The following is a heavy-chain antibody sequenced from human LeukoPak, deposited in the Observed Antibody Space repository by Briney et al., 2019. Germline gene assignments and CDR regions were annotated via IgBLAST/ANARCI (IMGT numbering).Heavy chain of an antibody. CDR3: ARDLGGTMVRGFDY. CDR2: IIPILGIA. D-gene: IGHD3-10*01. J-gene: IGHJ4*02. CDR1: GGTFSSYA. Sequence: ASVKVSCKASGGTFSSYAISWVRQAPGQGLEWMGRIIPILGIANYAQKFQGSVTITADKSTSTAYMELSSLRSEDTAVYYCARDLGGTMVRGFDYWGQGTQVTVSS. V-gene: IGHV1-69*04.